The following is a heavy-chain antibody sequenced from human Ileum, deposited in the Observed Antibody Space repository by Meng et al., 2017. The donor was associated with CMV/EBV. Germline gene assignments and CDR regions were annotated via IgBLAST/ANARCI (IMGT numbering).Heavy chain of an antibody. CDR1: GITFSTSA. J-gene: IGHJ4*02. Sequence: GESLKISCAASGITFSTSAMRWVRRAPGKGLEWVSLISCAGDSTYYVDTVKGRFAISRDDSKNTVYVQMNSLRAEDTAVYYCARSGVVIAIGGFDYWGQGTLVTVSS. D-gene: IGHD2-21*01. V-gene: IGHV3-23*03. CDR3: ARSGVVIAIGGFDY. CDR2: ISCAGDST.